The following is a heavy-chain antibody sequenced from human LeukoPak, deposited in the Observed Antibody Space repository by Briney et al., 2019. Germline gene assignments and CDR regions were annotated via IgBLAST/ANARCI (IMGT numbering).Heavy chain of an antibody. CDR1: GFTFSSCE. Sequence: GGSLRLSCAASGFTFSSCEMNWVRQAPGKGLEWVSYISRSGNTIYYADSVKGRFSISRDNAKNSLYLQMNSLRAEDTAVYSCAKGSHGYSSSSAYYWGQGTLVTVSS. CDR3: AKGSHGYSSSSAYY. V-gene: IGHV3-48*03. CDR2: ISRSGNTI. J-gene: IGHJ4*02. D-gene: IGHD6-6*01.